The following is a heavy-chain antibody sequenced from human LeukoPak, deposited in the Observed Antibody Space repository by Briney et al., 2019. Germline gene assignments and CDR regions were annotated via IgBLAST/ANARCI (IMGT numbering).Heavy chain of an antibody. J-gene: IGHJ4*02. Sequence: ASVKVSCKASGYTFTSYGISWVRQAPGQGLEWMGWISAYNGNTNYAQKLQGRVTMTTDTSTSTAYMELRSLRSDDTAVYYCARVEDTAMVGPYFDYWGQGTLVTVSS. V-gene: IGHV1-18*01. CDR2: ISAYNGNT. D-gene: IGHD5-18*01. CDR3: ARVEDTAMVGPYFDY. CDR1: GYTFTSYG.